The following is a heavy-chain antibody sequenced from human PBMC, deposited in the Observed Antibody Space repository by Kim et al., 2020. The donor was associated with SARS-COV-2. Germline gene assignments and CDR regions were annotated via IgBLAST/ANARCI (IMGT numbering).Heavy chain of an antibody. V-gene: IGHV2-70*01. J-gene: IGHJ6*02. D-gene: IGHD3-22*01. CDR1: GFSLSTSGMC. Sequence: SGPTLVKPTQTLTLTCTFSGFSLSTSGMCVSWIRQPPGKALEWLALIDWDDDKYYSTSLKTRLTISKDTSKNQVVLTMTNMDPVDTATYYCARIPSHGERYDSSGRYGMDVWGQGTTVTVSS. CDR3: ARIPSHGERYDSSGRYGMDV. CDR2: IDWDDDK.